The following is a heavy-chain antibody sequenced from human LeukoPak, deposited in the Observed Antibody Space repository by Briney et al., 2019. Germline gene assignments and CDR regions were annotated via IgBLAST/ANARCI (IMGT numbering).Heavy chain of an antibody. CDR3: ARASEVRGVIPLYFDY. J-gene: IGHJ4*02. CDR1: GDSVSSNSAA. V-gene: IGHV6-1*01. D-gene: IGHD3-10*01. CDR2: TYYRSKWYN. Sequence: SQTLSLTCAISGDSVSSNSAAWNWIRQSPSRGLEWLGRTYYRSKWYNDYAVSVKSRITINPDTSKNQFSLQLNSVTPEDTAVYYCARASEVRGVIPLYFDYWAREPWSPSPQ.